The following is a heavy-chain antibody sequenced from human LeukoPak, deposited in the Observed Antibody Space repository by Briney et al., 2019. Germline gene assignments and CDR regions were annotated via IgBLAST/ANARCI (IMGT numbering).Heavy chain of an antibody. CDR3: ARDSHKADHRYYYDSSGYRFDY. D-gene: IGHD3-22*01. J-gene: IGHJ4*02. CDR1: GFTFSSYG. CDR2: IRYDGSNK. Sequence: GGSLRLSCAASGFTFSSYGMHWVRQAPGKGLEWVAFIRYDGSNKYYADSVKGRFTISRDNSKNTLYLQMNSLRAEDTAVYYCARDSHKADHRYYYDSSGYRFDYWGQGTLVTVSS. V-gene: IGHV3-30*02.